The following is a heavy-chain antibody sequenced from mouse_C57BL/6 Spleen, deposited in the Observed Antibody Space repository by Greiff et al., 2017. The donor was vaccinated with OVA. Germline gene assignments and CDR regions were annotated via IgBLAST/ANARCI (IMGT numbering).Heavy chain of an antibody. Sequence: EVQLQQSGPVLVKPGASVKMSCKASGYTFTDYYMNWVKQSHGKSLEWIGVINPYNGGTSYNQKFKGKATLTVDKSSSTAYMELNSLTSEDSAVYYCARGAITTVVATFDYWGQGTTLTVSS. D-gene: IGHD1-1*01. CDR1: GYTFTDYY. CDR3: ARGAITTVVATFDY. CDR2: INPYNGGT. J-gene: IGHJ2*01. V-gene: IGHV1-19*01.